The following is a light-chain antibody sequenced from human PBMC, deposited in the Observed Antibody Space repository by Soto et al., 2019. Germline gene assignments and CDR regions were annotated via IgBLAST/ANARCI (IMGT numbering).Light chain of an antibody. J-gene: IGLJ1*01. CDR1: SSDVGGYNY. CDR3: SSYTSSSFYV. Sequence: QCALTQPASESGSPGQSITISCTGTSSDVGGYNYVSWYQQHPGKAPKLMIYDVSNRPSGVSNRFSGSKSGNTASLTISGLQAEDEADYYCSSYTSSSFYVFGSGNKLTVL. CDR2: DVS. V-gene: IGLV2-14*01.